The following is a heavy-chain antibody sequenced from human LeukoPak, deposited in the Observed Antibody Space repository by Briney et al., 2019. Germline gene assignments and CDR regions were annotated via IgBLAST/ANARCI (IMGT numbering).Heavy chain of an antibody. Sequence: ASVKVSCKASGYTLIGYYMHWVRQAPGQGLEWMGWLNPNSGGTNYAQNFQGRVTMPRDTSISTAHMELSRLRSDDTAVYYCARGDSSGYYYAFDIWGQGTMVTVSS. J-gene: IGHJ3*02. CDR3: ARGDSSGYYYAFDI. CDR1: GYTLIGYY. V-gene: IGHV1-2*02. D-gene: IGHD3-22*01. CDR2: LNPNSGGT.